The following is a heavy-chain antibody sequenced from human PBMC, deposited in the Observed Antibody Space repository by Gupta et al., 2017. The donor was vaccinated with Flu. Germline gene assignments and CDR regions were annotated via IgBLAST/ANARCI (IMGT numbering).Heavy chain of an antibody. CDR3: TRGNRGYNYTSAFDI. J-gene: IGHJ3*02. V-gene: IGHV1-2*02. D-gene: IGHD5-18*01. CDR2: INPHSGGT. CDR1: GYTFTDYY. Sequence: QVQLVQSGAEVKKPGASVKVSCKASGYTFTDYYMYWVRQAPGQGFEWMGWINPHSGGTNYAQKFKGRVTMIRDMSISTAYMDLSRLRSDDTAVYYCTRGNRGYNYTSAFDIWGQGTMVTVSS.